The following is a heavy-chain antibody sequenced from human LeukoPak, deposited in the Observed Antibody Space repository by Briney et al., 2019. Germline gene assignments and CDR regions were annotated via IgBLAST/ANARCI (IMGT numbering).Heavy chain of an antibody. CDR3: ARDLYYESSGYYYHDY. Sequence: PGGSLRLSCAASGFTVSSNYMTWVRQAPGKGLEWVSVIYSGGSTYYADSVKGRFTISRDNSKNTLYLQMNSLRVEDTAVYYCARDLYYESSGYYYHDYWGQGTLVTVSS. V-gene: IGHV3-53*01. CDR1: GFTVSSNY. CDR2: IYSGGST. D-gene: IGHD3-22*01. J-gene: IGHJ4*02.